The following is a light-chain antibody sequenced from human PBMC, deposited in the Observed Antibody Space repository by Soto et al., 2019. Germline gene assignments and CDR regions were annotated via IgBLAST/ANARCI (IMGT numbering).Light chain of an antibody. J-gene: IGLJ2*01. CDR3: CSYAGSSTFGVV. Sequence: QSALTQPASVSGSPGQSITISCTGTSSDVGSYNLVSWYQQHPGKAPKLMIYEGSKRPSGVSNRFSGSKSGNTASLTISGLQAEDEAEYYCCSYAGSSTFGVVFGGGTQLTVL. CDR2: EGS. CDR1: SSDVGSYNL. V-gene: IGLV2-23*03.